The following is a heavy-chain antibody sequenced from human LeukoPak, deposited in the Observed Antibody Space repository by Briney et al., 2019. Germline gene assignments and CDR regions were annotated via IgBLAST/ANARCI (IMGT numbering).Heavy chain of an antibody. CDR1: GGSISSYY. J-gene: IGHJ6*02. CDR3: ARGREYYGSGSCYNLHYGMDV. CDR2: IYYSGST. D-gene: IGHD3-10*01. Sequence: SETLSLTCTVSGGSISSYYWSWIRQPPGKGLEWIGYIYYSGSTNHNPSLKSRVTISVDTSKNQFSLKLSSVTAADTAVYYCARGREYYGSGSCYNLHYGMDVWGQGTTVTVSS. V-gene: IGHV4-59*01.